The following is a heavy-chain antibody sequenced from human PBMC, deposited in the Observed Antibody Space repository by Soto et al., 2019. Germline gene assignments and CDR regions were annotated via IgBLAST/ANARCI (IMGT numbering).Heavy chain of an antibody. D-gene: IGHD3-22*01. Sequence: SETLSLTCTVSGGSISSGNWWSWVRQPPGKGLEWIGEIYHSGSTYYNPSLKSRVTISVDRSKNQFSLKLSSVTASDTAVYYCMLGSGWKDFDYWGQGTLVTVSS. CDR1: GGSISSGNW. J-gene: IGHJ4*02. V-gene: IGHV4-4*02. CDR3: MLGSGWKDFDY. CDR2: IYHSGST.